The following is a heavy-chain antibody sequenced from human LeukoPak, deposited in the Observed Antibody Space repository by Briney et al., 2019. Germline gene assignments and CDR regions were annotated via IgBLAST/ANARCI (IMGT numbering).Heavy chain of an antibody. V-gene: IGHV3-48*01. CDR3: ARDQIAAAGTFDY. D-gene: IGHD6-13*01. Sequence: GGSLRLSCAASGFTFSSYSMNWVRQAPGKGLEWVSYISSSSTIYYADSVKGRFTISRDNAKNTLYLQMNSLRAEDTAVYYCARDQIAAAGTFDYWGQGTLVTVSS. J-gene: IGHJ4*02. CDR2: ISSSSTI. CDR1: GFTFSSYS.